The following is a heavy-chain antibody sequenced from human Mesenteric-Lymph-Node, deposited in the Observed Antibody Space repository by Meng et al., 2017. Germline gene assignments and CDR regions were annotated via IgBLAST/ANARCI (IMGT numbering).Heavy chain of an antibody. D-gene: IGHD2-21*02. Sequence: GESLKISCAASGFTLSSSGMHWVRQAPGKGLEWVAVIWADGTTKGYVDSVKGRFTISRDSSKNTLYLEMNSLRAEDMAVYFCARDHLAYCGGDCYPYYFDYWGQGTLVTVSS. CDR3: ARDHLAYCGGDCYPYYFDY. CDR1: GFTLSSSG. V-gene: IGHV3-33*01. J-gene: IGHJ4*02. CDR2: IWADGTTK.